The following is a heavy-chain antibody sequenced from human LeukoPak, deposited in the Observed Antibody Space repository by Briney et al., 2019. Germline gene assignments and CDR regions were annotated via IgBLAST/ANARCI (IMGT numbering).Heavy chain of an antibody. V-gene: IGHV3-53*01. CDR1: GFTVSSNY. CDR2: IYSGGST. J-gene: IGHJ4*02. Sequence: PGRSLRLSCAASGFTVSSNYMSWVRQAPGKGLEWVSVIYSGGSTYYADSVKGRFTISRDNSKNTLYLQMNSLRAEDTAVYYCARVWYSSSSFDYWGQGTLVTVSS. CDR3: ARVWYSSSSFDY. D-gene: IGHD6-6*01.